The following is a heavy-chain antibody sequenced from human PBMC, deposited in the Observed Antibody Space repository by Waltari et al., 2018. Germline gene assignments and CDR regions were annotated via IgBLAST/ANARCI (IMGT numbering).Heavy chain of an antibody. CDR3: ARDSRHSSAGTFDI. J-gene: IGHJ3*02. Sequence: QIQLVQSGAEVKKDGASVKVSCKASGYTFTNYGISWVRQAPGQGLEWMGWSSAEGMGWMRAYTSNTEYAQRFQGRVTMTIDTSTSTAYMELRSLRSDDTAVYYCARDSRHSSAGTFDIWGQGTVVTVS. CDR1: GYTFTNYG. D-gene: IGHD6-25*01. CDR2: SSAEGMGWMRAYTSNT. V-gene: IGHV1-18*01.